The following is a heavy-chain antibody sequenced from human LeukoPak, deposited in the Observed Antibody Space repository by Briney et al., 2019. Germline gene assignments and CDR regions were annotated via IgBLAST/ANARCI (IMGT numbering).Heavy chain of an antibody. CDR1: GFIFSSYA. J-gene: IGHJ4*02. D-gene: IGHD3-22*01. V-gene: IGHV3-23*01. CDR2: ISGSGGST. CDR3: AKDLRYYDSSGYYRLDY. Sequence: GASLRLSCAAAGFIFSSYAMSWVRQAPGKGLEWVSAISGSGGSTYYADSVKGRFTISRDSSKNTLYLQMNSLRAEDTAVYCCAKDLRYYDSSGYYRLDYWGQGTLVTVSS.